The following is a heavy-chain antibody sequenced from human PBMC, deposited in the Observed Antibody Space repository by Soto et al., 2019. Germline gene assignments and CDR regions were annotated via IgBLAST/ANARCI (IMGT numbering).Heavy chain of an antibody. CDR1: GFTFSSYA. D-gene: IGHD6-6*01. Sequence: ESGGGVVQPGRSLRLSCAASGFTFSSYAMHWVRQAPGKGLEWVAVISYDGSNKYYADSVKGRFTISRDNSKNTLYLQMNSLRAEDTAVYYCARAPSALKDAFDIWGQGTMVTVSS. CDR3: ARAPSALKDAFDI. J-gene: IGHJ3*02. V-gene: IGHV3-30-3*01. CDR2: ISYDGSNK.